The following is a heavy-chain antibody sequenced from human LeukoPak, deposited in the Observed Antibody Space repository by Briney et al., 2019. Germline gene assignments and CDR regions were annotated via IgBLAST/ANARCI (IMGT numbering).Heavy chain of an antibody. Sequence: SETLSLTCTVSGGSISSSSYYWGWIRQPPGKGLEWIGSIYYSGSTYYNPSLKSRVTISVDTSKNQFSLKLSSVTAADTAVYYFARHTSSIAARPLDYWGQGTLVTVSS. J-gene: IGHJ4*02. CDR2: IYYSGST. CDR3: ARHTSSIAARPLDY. CDR1: GGSISSSSYY. D-gene: IGHD6-6*01. V-gene: IGHV4-39*01.